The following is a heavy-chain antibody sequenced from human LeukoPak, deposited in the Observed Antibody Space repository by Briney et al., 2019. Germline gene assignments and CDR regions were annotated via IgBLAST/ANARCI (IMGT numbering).Heavy chain of an antibody. CDR3: ARDKEREILWFGGDYYYYMDV. Sequence: ASVKVSCKSSGYTFISYGISWVRQAPGQALEWMGWISAYNGDTKYAQKLQGRVTMTTDTSTSTAYMELRSLRSDDTAVYYCARDKEREILWFGGDYYYYMDVWGKGTTVTISS. V-gene: IGHV1-18*01. J-gene: IGHJ6*03. CDR2: ISAYNGDT. D-gene: IGHD3-10*01. CDR1: GYTFISYG.